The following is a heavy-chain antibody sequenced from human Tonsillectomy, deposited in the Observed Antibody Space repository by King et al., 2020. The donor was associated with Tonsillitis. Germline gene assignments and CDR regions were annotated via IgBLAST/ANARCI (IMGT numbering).Heavy chain of an antibody. V-gene: IGHV3-53*01. J-gene: IGHJ4*02. Sequence: VQLVESGGGLIRPEGSLRLSCAASRFTVSSNYMSWVRQAPGKGLEWVTVIYSGGSTYYADSVKGRFTITRDNSKDTLYLQMNSLRAADTAVYYFARQGDGSSWYFDYWGQGTLVTVSS. CDR3: ARQGDGSSWYFDY. CDR2: IYSGGST. CDR1: RFTVSSNY. D-gene: IGHD6-13*01.